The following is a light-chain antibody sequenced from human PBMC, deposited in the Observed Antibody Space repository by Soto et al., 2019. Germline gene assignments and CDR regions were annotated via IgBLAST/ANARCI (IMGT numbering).Light chain of an antibody. J-gene: IGLJ1*01. CDR2: DVS. Sequence: QSALTQPASVSGSPGQSITISCTGTSSDIGGYDFVSWYQQHPGKVPKLIIYDVSNRPSGVSNRFSGSKSGNTASLTISGLQAEDEADYVCSSQAPRTTLWVFGTGTKLTVL. V-gene: IGLV2-14*03. CDR1: SSDIGGYDF. CDR3: SSQAPRTTLWV.